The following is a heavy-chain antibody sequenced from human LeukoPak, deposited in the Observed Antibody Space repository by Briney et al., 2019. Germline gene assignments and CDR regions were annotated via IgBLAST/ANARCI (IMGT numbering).Heavy chain of an antibody. CDR3: ARGLPLVSRSWYPFDP. Sequence: ASVKVSCKASGYTFTSYGISWVRQAPGQGLEWVGWISPNNGNTDFARNFQDRVTMTTDTSTSTVYMELRSLRSDDTAVYYCARGLPLVSRSWYPFDPWGQGTLVTVSS. V-gene: IGHV1-18*01. CDR2: ISPNNGNT. D-gene: IGHD6-13*01. CDR1: GYTFTSYG. J-gene: IGHJ5*02.